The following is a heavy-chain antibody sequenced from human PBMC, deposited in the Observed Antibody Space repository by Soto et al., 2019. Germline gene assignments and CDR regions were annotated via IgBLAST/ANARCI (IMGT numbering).Heavy chain of an antibody. CDR2: ISSSSSTI. Sequence: EVQLVESGGGLVQPGGSLRLSCAASGFTFSSYSMNWVRQAPGKGLKWVSYISSSSSTIYYADPVKGRFTISRDNAKNSLYLHMHGPRSEHTAVYHCAEEGDRNGFHPWGQGILVTVAS. V-gene: IGHV3-48*01. D-gene: IGHD2-21*02. CDR1: GFTFSSYS. J-gene: IGHJ5*02. CDR3: AEEGDRNGFHP.